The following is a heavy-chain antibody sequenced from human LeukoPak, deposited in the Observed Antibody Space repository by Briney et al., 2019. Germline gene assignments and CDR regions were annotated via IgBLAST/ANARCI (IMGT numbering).Heavy chain of an antibody. Sequence: GGSLRLSCAASGFTVSSNYMNWVRQAPGRGLEWVSVMYGGGSRYYADSVKGRFTISRDNSKNTLYLQMNSLRAEDTAVYYCARDPRMTTVTLNGMDVWGQGTTVIVSS. CDR2: MYGGGSR. D-gene: IGHD4-17*01. CDR1: GFTVSSNY. V-gene: IGHV3-53*01. J-gene: IGHJ6*02. CDR3: ARDPRMTTVTLNGMDV.